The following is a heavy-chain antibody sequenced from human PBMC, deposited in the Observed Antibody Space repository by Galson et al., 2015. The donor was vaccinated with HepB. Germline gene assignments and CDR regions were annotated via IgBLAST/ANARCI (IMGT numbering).Heavy chain of an antibody. CDR1: GDSVSSTSST. J-gene: IGHJ4*02. CDR3: SRGNYGSGGVPY. Sequence: CAISGDSVSSTSSTWVWVRQSPSRGLEWLGRTYYRSKWYNDYAVSVKGRITINPDTSKNQFSLELNSVTPEDMAVYYCSRGNYGSGGVPYWGQGALVTVSS. D-gene: IGHD6-25*01. CDR2: TYYRSKWYN. V-gene: IGHV6-1*01.